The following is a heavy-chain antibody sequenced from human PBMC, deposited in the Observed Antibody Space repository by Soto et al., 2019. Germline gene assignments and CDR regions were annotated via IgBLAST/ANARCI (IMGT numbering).Heavy chain of an antibody. CDR1: GFTFSDYY. D-gene: IGHD6-13*01. CDR2: ISSSSSYT. CDR3: AREQQLGAAAFDI. J-gene: IGHJ3*02. Sequence: WGSLRLSCAASGFTFSDYYMSWIRQAPGKGLEWVSYISSSSSYTNYADSVKGRFTISRDNAKNSLYLQMNSLRAEDTAVYYCAREQQLGAAAFDIWGQGTMVTVSS. V-gene: IGHV3-11*06.